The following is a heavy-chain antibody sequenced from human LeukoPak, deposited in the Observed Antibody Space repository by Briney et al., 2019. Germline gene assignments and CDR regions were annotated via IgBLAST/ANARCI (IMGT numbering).Heavy chain of an antibody. V-gene: IGHV3-48*01. Sequence: GGSLRLSCAASGFTFISYSMNWVRQAPGKGLEWVSYITSGSSTIYNADSVKGRFTISRDNAKNSLYLQMKSLRAEDTAVYYCARYSGGYLDYWGQGTLVTASS. D-gene: IGHD1-26*01. CDR2: ITSGSSTI. CDR1: GFTFISYS. J-gene: IGHJ4*02. CDR3: ARYSGGYLDY.